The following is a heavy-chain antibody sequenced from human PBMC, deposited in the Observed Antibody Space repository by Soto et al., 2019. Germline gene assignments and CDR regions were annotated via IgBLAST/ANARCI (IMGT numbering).Heavy chain of an antibody. Sequence: GGSLRLSCAASGFTFSSYAMSWVRRAPGKGLEWVSAISGSGGSTYYADSVKGRFTISRDNSKNTLYLQMNSLRAEDTAVYYCAKDRSSSYYFDYWGQGTLVTVSS. CDR2: ISGSGGST. V-gene: IGHV3-23*01. CDR3: AKDRSSSYYFDY. CDR1: GFTFSSYA. D-gene: IGHD2-2*01. J-gene: IGHJ4*02.